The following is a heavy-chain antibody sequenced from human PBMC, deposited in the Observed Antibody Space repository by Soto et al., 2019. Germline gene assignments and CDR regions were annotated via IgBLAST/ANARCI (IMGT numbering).Heavy chain of an antibody. V-gene: IGHV4-30-4*01. CDR3: ARDSSHREYGEYEFDY. D-gene: IGHD4-17*01. Sequence: QVQLQESGPGLVKPSQTLSLTCTVSGGSISSGDYYWSWIRQPPGKGLEWIGYIYYSGSTYYNPSLKSRVTISVDTSKNQFSLKLSSVTAADTAVYYCARDSSHREYGEYEFDYWGQGTLVTVSS. CDR1: GGSISSGDYY. CDR2: IYYSGST. J-gene: IGHJ4*02.